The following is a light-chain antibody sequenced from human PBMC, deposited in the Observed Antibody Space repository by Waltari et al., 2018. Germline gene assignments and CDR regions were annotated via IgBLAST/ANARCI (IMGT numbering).Light chain of an antibody. V-gene: IGKV1-5*03. J-gene: IGKJ1*01. Sequence: DIQMTQSPSTLSASVGDRVTITCRASQSLSHWLAWYQQKPGKAPKVLIYKASTLESGVPLRVSGSGSGTEFTLTISSLQPDDFATYYCQQYRNLWTFGQGTKVEIK. CDR3: QQYRNLWT. CDR2: KAS. CDR1: QSLSHW.